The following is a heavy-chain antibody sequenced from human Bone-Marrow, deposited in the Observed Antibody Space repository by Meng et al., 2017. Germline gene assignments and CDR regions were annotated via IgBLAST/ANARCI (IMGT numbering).Heavy chain of an antibody. D-gene: IGHD3-16*02. CDR1: GASINKGDYY. Sequence: SETLSLTCTVSGASINKGDYYWSWIRQPAGKGLEWIGRIYTTGHTNYNPSLKSRVTISIDTSKRQFFLKLTSVTAADTAVYYCAKEGYDARLVLGALALVGYGMDVWGQGTTVTVSS. V-gene: IGHV4-61*02. CDR3: AKEGYDARLVLGALALVGYGMDV. CDR2: IYTTGHT. J-gene: IGHJ6*02.